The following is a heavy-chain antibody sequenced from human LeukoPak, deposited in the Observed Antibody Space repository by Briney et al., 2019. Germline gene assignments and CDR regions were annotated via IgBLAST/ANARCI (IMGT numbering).Heavy chain of an antibody. CDR3: AKDRYSSGQRYFDY. CDR1: GFTFSSYG. Sequence: GGSLRLSCAASGFTFSSYGMHWVRQAPGKGLEWVAVISYDGSNKYYADSVKGRFTISRDNSKNTLYLQMNSLRAEDTAVYYCAKDRYSSGQRYFDYWGQGTLVTVSS. D-gene: IGHD6-19*01. V-gene: IGHV3-30*18. CDR2: ISYDGSNK. J-gene: IGHJ4*02.